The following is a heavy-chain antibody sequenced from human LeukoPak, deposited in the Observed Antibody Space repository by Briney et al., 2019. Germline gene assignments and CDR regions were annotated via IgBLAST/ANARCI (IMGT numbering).Heavy chain of an antibody. V-gene: IGHV3-30*09. D-gene: IGHD6-13*01. CDR1: GFTFNSYA. Sequence: GGSLRLSCAASGFTFNSYAMHWVRQVPGKGLEWVAGLSYDGTYEYHADSVKGRFAISRDNSKNMIFLQMSSLRPEDTAMYYCAKDFLHSSSWAGNMDVWGKGTTVTVSS. CDR2: LSYDGTYE. J-gene: IGHJ6*03. CDR3: AKDFLHSSSWAGNMDV.